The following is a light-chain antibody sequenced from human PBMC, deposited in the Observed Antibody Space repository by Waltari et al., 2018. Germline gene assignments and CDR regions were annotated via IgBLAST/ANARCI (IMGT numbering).Light chain of an antibody. V-gene: IGKV4-1*01. Sequence: DIVMTQSPDSLAVSLGERATINCESSQSVLYSPNNKNYLAWYQQKQGQPPKLLIYWASTRDSGVPDRFSGSGSGTDFTLSISSLQAEDVAFYYCQQYYTTPWTFGQGTKVEIK. J-gene: IGKJ1*01. CDR1: QSVLYSPNNKNY. CDR2: WAS. CDR3: QQYYTTPWT.